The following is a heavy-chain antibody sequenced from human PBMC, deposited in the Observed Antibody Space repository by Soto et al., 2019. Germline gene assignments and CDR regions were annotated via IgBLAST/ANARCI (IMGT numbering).Heavy chain of an antibody. D-gene: IGHD3-10*01. CDR3: AKTARPLGELWFGELFDWYFDL. V-gene: IGHV3-23*01. J-gene: IGHJ2*01. CDR2: ISGSGGGT. Sequence: EVQLLESGGGLVQPGGSLRLSCAASGFTFSNYAMSWVRQAPGKGLEWVSAISGSGGGTYYADSVKGRFTISRDNSKNTLYLQMNSLRAEDTAVYYCAKTARPLGELWFGELFDWYFDLWGRGTLVTVSS. CDR1: GFTFSNYA.